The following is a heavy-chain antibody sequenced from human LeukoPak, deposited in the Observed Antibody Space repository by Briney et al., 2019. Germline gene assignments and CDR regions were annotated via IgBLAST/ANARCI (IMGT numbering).Heavy chain of an antibody. CDR1: GGSVSSGSYY. CDR2: IYYSGST. J-gene: IGHJ6*02. D-gene: IGHD3-22*01. V-gene: IGHV4-61*01. Sequence: SETLSLTCTVSGGSVSSGSYYWSWIRQPPGKGLVWIGYIYYSGSTNYNPSLKSRVTISVDTSKNQFSLKLSSVTAADTAVYYCARAVVYYDSSGYYYYYGMDVWGQGTTVTVSS. CDR3: ARAVVYYDSSGYYYYYGMDV.